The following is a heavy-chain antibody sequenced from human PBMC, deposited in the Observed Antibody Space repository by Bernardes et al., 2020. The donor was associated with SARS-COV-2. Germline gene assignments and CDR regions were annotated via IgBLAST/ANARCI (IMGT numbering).Heavy chain of an antibody. CDR2: ISSNGGST. CDR3: VSVYGDSTYWYYGMDV. D-gene: IGHD4-17*01. V-gene: IGHV3-64D*06. Sequence: GGSLRLSCSASGFTFSSYAMHWVRQAPGKGLEYVSAISSNGGSTYYADSVKGRFTISRDNSKNTLYLQMSSLRAEDTAVYYCVSVYGDSTYWYYGMDVWGQGTTVTVSS. CDR1: GFTFSSYA. J-gene: IGHJ6*02.